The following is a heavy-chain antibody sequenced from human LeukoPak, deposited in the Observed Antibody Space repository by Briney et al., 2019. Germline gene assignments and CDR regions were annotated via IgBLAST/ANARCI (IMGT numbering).Heavy chain of an antibody. CDR3: ARHRGFDY. J-gene: IGHJ4*02. CDR2: VSNDGRNI. Sequence: PGNSLRLSYAASGFTFRNYAMHWVRQAPGKGLEWVTTVSNDGRNIFYTDSVKGRFTITRDNSKDTLYLQMNSLRIEDTALYYCARHRGFDYWGQGALVTVSS. CDR1: GFTFRNYA. V-gene: IGHV3-30*04.